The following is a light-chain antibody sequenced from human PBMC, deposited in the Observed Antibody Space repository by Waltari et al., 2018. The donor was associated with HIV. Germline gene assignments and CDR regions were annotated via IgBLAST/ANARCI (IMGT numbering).Light chain of an antibody. CDR3: QVWDSSSDHTRV. CDR1: NIGSKS. Sequence: SYVLTQPPSVSVAPGQTARITCGGNNIGSKSMHWYQQKPGQAPVLVVYDDSDLPSGIPERFAGSNSGNTATLTISRVEAGDEADYYCQVWDSSSDHTRVFGGGTKLTVL. J-gene: IGLJ2*01. V-gene: IGLV3-21*02. CDR2: DDS.